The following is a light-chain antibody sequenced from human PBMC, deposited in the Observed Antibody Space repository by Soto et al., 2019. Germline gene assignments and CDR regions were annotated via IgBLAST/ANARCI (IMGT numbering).Light chain of an antibody. CDR2: EVR. J-gene: IGLJ3*02. Sequence: QSVLTQPPSVSGSPGQSGTISCTGTSSDVDSYNRVSWYQQPPGTAPKLMIYEVRNRPSGVPDRFSGSKSGNMASLTISGLQAEDEADYYCSSYTSNNTWVFGGGTKVTVL. V-gene: IGLV2-18*02. CDR3: SSYTSNNTWV. CDR1: SSDVDSYNR.